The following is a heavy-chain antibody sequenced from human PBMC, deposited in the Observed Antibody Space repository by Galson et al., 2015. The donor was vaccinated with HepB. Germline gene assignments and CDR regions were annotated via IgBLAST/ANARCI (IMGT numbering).Heavy chain of an antibody. CDR1: GFTFSSYA. J-gene: IGHJ4*02. CDR2: ISSNGGST. CDR3: ARGRYFGDY. V-gene: IGHV3-64*01. Sequence: SLRLSCAASGFTFSSYAMHWVRQAPGKGLEYVSAISSNGGSTYYANSVKGRFTISRDNSKNTLYLQMGSLRAEDIAVYYCARGRYFGDYWGQGTLVTVSS. D-gene: IGHD3-9*01.